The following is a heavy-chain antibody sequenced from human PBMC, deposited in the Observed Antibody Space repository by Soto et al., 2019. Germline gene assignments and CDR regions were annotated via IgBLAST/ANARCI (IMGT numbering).Heavy chain of an antibody. V-gene: IGHV3-30*03. CDR1: GFTFSSYG. CDR2: ISSDGTDK. CDR3: ERNTDDNYYYDSGGYWSPGLDYYGMEV. D-gene: IGHD3-22*01. Sequence: PGGSLRRSFAASGFTFSSYGMHWVRQAPGKVLELVSVISSDGTDKYYAYSVRGRLTISRDNSKNTLYLQMNSLRAEDTAVYYCERNTDDNYYYDSGGYWSPGLDYYGMEVWGQGTTVTVSS. J-gene: IGHJ6*02.